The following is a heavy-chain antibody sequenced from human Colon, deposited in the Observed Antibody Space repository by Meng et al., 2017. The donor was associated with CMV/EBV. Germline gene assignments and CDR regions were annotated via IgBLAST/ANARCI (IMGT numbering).Heavy chain of an antibody. V-gene: IGHV3-74*01. CDR2: IKTDGSDS. J-gene: IGHJ4*02. CDR1: GSTFSSCW. D-gene: IGHD3-10*01. CDR3: VRDYYGSL. Sequence: LRLSCAASGSTFSSCWMHWIRQGPGRGLVWVSRIKTDGSDSDSAESVKRRFTISRDNTRNTLYLQMNRLRAEDTAAYYCVRDYYGSLWGQGTLVTVSS.